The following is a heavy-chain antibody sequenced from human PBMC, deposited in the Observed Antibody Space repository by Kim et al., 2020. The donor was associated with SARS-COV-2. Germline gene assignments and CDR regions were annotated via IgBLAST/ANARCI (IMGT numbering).Heavy chain of an antibody. D-gene: IGHD1-1*01. CDR3: ARALYNYAYYFDY. J-gene: IGHJ4*02. V-gene: IGHV1-18*04. CDR2: LSAYNGDT. Sequence: ASVKVSCKASGYSFSSYGFTWVRQAPGQGLEWMGWLSAYNGDTNCAQKFQDRVTMTTDTSTDTAYMELRSLRSDDTAVYYCARALYNYAYYFDYWGQGTLVTVSS. CDR1: GYSFSSYG.